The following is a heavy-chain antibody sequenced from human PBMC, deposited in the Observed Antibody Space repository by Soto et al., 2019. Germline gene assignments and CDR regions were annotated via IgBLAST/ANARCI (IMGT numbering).Heavy chain of an antibody. D-gene: IGHD2-15*01. CDR2: INPNSGGT. CDR3: ARVPDIVVVVAASSPFDY. V-gene: IGHV1-2*02. J-gene: IGHJ4*02. Sequence: AASVKVSCKASGYTFTGYYMHWVRQAPGQGLEWMGWINPNSGGTNYAQKFQGRVTMTGDTSISTAYMELSRLRSDDTAVYYCARVPDIVVVVAASSPFDYWGQGTLVTVSS. CDR1: GYTFTGYY.